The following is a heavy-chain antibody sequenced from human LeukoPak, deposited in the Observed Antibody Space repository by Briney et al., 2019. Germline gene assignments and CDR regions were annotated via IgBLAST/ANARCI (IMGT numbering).Heavy chain of an antibody. V-gene: IGHV3-23*01. J-gene: IGHJ4*02. Sequence: GGSLRLSCAASGFTFSSYAMSWVRQAPGKGLEWVSAISGSGGSTYYADSVKGRFTISRDNSKNTLHLQMNSLRAEDTAVYYCAKDVDTAMVNPTFDYWGQGTLVTVPS. D-gene: IGHD5-18*01. CDR2: ISGSGGST. CDR3: AKDVDTAMVNPTFDY. CDR1: GFTFSSYA.